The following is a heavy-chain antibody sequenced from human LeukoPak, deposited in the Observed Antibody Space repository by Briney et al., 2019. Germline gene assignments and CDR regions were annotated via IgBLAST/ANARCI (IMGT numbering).Heavy chain of an antibody. J-gene: IGHJ4*02. CDR3: ARVPGNYDFWSGPRAYFDY. Sequence: PSETLSLTCTVSGGSISSGGYYWSWIRQHPGKGLEWIGYIYYSGSTYYNPSLKSRVTISVDTSKNQFSLKLSSVTAADTAVYYCARVPGNYDFWSGPRAYFDYWGQGTLVTVSS. D-gene: IGHD3-3*01. V-gene: IGHV4-31*03. CDR1: GGSISSGGYY. CDR2: IYYSGST.